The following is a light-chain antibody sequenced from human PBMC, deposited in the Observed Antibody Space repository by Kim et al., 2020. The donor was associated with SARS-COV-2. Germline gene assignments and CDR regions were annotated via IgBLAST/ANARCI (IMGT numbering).Light chain of an antibody. CDR2: DAS. CDR3: QQRNSWPPAVT. V-gene: IGKV3-11*01. CDR1: QNIDTY. J-gene: IGKJ4*01. Sequence: PGERATVSCRASQNIDTYLAWYQQRPGQAPRLLVYDASNRATGVPDRFSGSGSGTDFTLTISSLEPEDFSIYYCQQRNSWPPAVTFGGGTKVDIK.